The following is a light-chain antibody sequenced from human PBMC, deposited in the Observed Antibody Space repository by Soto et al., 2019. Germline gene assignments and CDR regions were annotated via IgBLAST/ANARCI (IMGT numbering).Light chain of an antibody. Sequence: EIVLTQSRGSLSLSPGERATVSCRASQSVSSSYLAWYQQKPGQAPRLLIYGASSRATGIPDRFSGSGSGTDFTLTSSRLEPEEFAVYDGQQYGSSPWTFGQGTKVEIK. CDR2: GAS. J-gene: IGKJ1*01. CDR1: QSVSSSY. V-gene: IGKV3-20*01. CDR3: QQYGSSPWT.